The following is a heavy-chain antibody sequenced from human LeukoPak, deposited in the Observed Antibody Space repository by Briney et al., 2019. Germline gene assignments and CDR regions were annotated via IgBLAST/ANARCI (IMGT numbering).Heavy chain of an antibody. CDR3: AKDTTAWWYHRAYMNV. D-gene: IGHD2-15*01. CDR1: GFSLSTYA. V-gene: IGHV3-23*01. J-gene: IGHJ6*03. Sequence: PGGSLRLSCAASGFSLSTYALSWVRQAPGGGLAWVAAISGSGDKTYYADSVKGRFTISKDNSENRLSLQMDSLRAEDTAVYFCAKDTTAWWYHRAYMNVWGKGTTVTVSS. CDR2: ISGSGDKT.